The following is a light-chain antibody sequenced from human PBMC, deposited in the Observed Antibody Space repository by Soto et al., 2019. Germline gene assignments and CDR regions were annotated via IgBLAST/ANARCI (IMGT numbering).Light chain of an antibody. Sequence: QSALTQPASVSGSPGQSITISCTGTSNDIGGYNFVSWYQQHPGKAPKLMIYDVSDRPSGVSNRFSGSKSGNTASLTISGLQAEDEAEYYCSSYRSTTTSYVFGTGTKVTVL. V-gene: IGLV2-14*01. CDR1: SNDIGGYNF. J-gene: IGLJ1*01. CDR3: SSYRSTTTSYV. CDR2: DVS.